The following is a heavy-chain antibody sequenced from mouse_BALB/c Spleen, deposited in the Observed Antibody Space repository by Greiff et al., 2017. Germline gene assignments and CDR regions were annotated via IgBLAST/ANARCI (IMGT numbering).Heavy chain of an antibody. V-gene: IGHV1-9*01. CDR1: GYTFSSYW. CDR2: ILPGSGST. D-gene: IGHD5-5*01. CDR3: ARRGLPHWYFDV. Sequence: VKLMESGPELVKPGASVKMSCKATGYTFSSYWIEWVKQRPGHGLEWIGEILPGSGSTNYNEKFKGKATFTADTSSNTAYMQLSSLTSEDSAVYYCARRGLPHWYFDVWGAGTTVTVSA. J-gene: IGHJ1*01.